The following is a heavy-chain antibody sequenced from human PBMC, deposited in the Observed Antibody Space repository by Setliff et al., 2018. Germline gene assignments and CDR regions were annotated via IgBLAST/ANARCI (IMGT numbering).Heavy chain of an antibody. V-gene: IGHV1-18*01. CDR2: ISPHTVKA. CDR3: SRLVRYCSRTTCQTASGAEL. CDR1: GYTFSDYG. J-gene: IGHJ1*01. D-gene: IGHD2-2*01. Sequence: ASVKVSCKASGYTFSDYGVSWVRQAPGQGLEWIGWISPHTVKAFYAPQFQGRVIMTTDTSSTTAYLDLRSLRSDDTAVYYCSRLVRYCSRTTCQTASGAELWGQGTLVTVSS.